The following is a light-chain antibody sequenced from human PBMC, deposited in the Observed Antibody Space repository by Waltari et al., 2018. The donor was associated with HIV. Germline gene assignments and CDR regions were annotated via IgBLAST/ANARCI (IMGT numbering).Light chain of an antibody. CDR1: SSDVGGYNY. J-gene: IGLJ1*01. CDR2: DVS. CDR3: CSYAGSYTYV. V-gene: IGLV2-11*01. Sequence: QSALTQPRSVSGSPGQSVTISCTGTSSDVGGYNYVAWYQQHPGKAPKLTISDVSKRPPGGPDRLSGSKSGHTASLPICGLQADDEADYYCCSYAGSYTYVFGAGTKVTVL.